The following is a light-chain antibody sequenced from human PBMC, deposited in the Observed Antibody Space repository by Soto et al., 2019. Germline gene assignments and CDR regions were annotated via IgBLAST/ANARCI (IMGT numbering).Light chain of an antibody. CDR1: QSVSSSY. CDR3: QHYVERSPIT. Sequence: EIVLTHSPATLSLSPGERAALSRGTGQSVSSSYVAWYQHKPGLAPRLLIYDASSRATGIPDRFSGSGSGTDFTLTISRLEPEDFAVYYCQHYVERSPITFGQGTRLEIK. J-gene: IGKJ5*01. V-gene: IGKV3D-20*01. CDR2: DAS.